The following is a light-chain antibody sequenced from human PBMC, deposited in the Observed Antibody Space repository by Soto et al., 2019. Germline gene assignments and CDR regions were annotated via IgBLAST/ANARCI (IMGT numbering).Light chain of an antibody. V-gene: IGLV2-11*01. CDR2: DVT. CDR1: SSDFGRYNY. Sequence: QPVLTQPRSVSGAPGQAVTISCTGTSSDFGRYNYVSWYQQHPGKAXKLIIYDVTKRPSGVPDRFSGSKSGNTASLTISGLQAEDEVDYYCCSYAGGYIFVFGTGTKVTVL. CDR3: CSYAGGYIFV. J-gene: IGLJ1*01.